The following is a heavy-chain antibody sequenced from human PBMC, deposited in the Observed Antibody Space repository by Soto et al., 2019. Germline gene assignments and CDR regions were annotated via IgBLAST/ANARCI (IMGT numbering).Heavy chain of an antibody. CDR1: GYTFTSYA. CDR3: ATNPTGTTMLDY. CDR2: INAGNGNT. Sequence: QVQLVQSGAEEKKPGASVKVSCKASGYTFTSYAMYWVRQAPGQRLEWMGWINAGNGNTKYSQKFQGRVTITRDTSASTAYMELSSLRSEDTAVYYCATNPTGTTMLDYWGQGTLVTVSS. V-gene: IGHV1-3*05. J-gene: IGHJ4*02. D-gene: IGHD1-7*01.